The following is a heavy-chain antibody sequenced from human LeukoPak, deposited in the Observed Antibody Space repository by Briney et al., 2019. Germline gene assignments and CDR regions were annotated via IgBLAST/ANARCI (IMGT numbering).Heavy chain of an antibody. J-gene: IGHJ4*02. D-gene: IGHD2-15*01. CDR1: GYTFTGYY. V-gene: IGHV1-2*06. Sequence: GASVKVSCKASGYTFTGYYMHWVRQAPGQGLEWMGRINPNSGGTNYAQTFQGRVTMTRDTSISTAYMELSRLRSDDTAVYYCARVYCSGGSCYFDYWGQGTLVTVSS. CDR2: INPNSGGT. CDR3: ARVYCSGGSCYFDY.